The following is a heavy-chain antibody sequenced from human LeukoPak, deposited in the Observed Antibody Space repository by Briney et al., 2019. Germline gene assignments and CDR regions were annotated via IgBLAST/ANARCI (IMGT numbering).Heavy chain of an antibody. CDR2: ISSSGSTI. CDR1: GFIFSDYY. V-gene: IGHV3-11*04. CDR3: ARIGRWLQLHFDY. Sequence: GGSLRLSCAASGFIFSDYYMSWIRQAPGKGLEWVSYISSSGSTIYYADSVKGRFTISRDNAKNSLYLQMNSLRAEDTAVYYCARIGRWLQLHFDYWGQGTLVTVSS. D-gene: IGHD5-24*01. J-gene: IGHJ4*02.